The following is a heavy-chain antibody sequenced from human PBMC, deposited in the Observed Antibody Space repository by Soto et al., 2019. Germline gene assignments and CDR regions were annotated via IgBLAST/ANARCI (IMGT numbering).Heavy chain of an antibody. V-gene: IGHV4-34*01. J-gene: IGHJ6*02. CDR2: INHSGST. Sequence: SATLSLSCAVYGGSFSGYYWSWLRQPPGKGLEWIGEINHSGSTNYNPSLKSRVTISVDTSKNQFSLKLSSATAADTAVYYCARVIQVRGVPFCYYYGMDVWGQGTTVTVSS. CDR3: ARVIQVRGVPFCYYYGMDV. D-gene: IGHD3-10*01. CDR1: GGSFSGYY.